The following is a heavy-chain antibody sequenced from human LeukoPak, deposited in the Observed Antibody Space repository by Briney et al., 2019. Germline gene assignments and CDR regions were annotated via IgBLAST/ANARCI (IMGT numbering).Heavy chain of an antibody. CDR1: GYSISSDYS. CDR2: IYYSGCT. V-gene: IGHV4-61*01. D-gene: IGHD5-18*01. J-gene: IGHJ6*03. CDR3: ARTTEGGYTYDYFYYYYMDV. Sequence: PSETLSLTCTVSGYSISSDYSWGWIRQPPGKGLEWIGYIYYSGCTNYNPSLKSRVTISVDMSKNQFSLKLSSVTAADTAVYYCARTTEGGYTYDYFYYYYMDVWGKGTTVTISS.